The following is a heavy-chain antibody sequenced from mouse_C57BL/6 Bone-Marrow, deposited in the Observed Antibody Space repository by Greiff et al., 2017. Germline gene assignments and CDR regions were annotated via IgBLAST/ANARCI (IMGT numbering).Heavy chain of an antibody. Sequence: EVKLVESGGDLVKPGGSLKLSCAASGFTFSSYGMSWVRQTPDKRLEWVATISSGGSYTYYPDSVKGRFTISRDYAKNTLYLKVSSLKSEDAAMYYCARRRGTNYWGQGTTHTVSS. D-gene: IGHD3-3*01. CDR2: ISSGGSYT. V-gene: IGHV5-6*01. J-gene: IGHJ2*01. CDR1: GFTFSSYG. CDR3: ARRRGTNY.